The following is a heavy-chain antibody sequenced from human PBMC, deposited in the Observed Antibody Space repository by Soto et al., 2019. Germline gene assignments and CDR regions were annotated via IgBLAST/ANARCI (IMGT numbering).Heavy chain of an antibody. D-gene: IGHD2-2*02. CDR1: GSRFSNYV. V-gene: IGHV1-69*06. Sequence: QVQLVQSGAEVKTPGSSLKVSCTVSGSRFSNYVISWVRQAPGHGLAWLGRIIPIFNTTQYAQKFQGRVTITADKSTNTASLELSSLRSDDTAVYYCAREGRGKKAGYNGLVSLGYWCQGTLVTVSS. J-gene: IGHJ4*02. CDR3: AREGRGKKAGYNGLVSLGY. CDR2: IIPIFNTT.